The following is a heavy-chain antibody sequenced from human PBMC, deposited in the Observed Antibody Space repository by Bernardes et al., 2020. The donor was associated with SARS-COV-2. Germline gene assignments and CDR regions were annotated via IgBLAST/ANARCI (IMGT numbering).Heavy chain of an antibody. D-gene: IGHD3-22*01. CDR1: GGSITSGDYY. J-gene: IGHJ5*02. Sequence: TLSLTCTASGGSITSGDYYWSWIRQAPGKGLEWMGYVHYSGSTYYNSSLNSRVTMSVDTSKNQVSLKLSSVTAEDTAIYYCARGKPYYHDSSRGAFFDPWGQGTLVTVSS. V-gene: IGHV4-30-4*01. CDR3: ARGKPYYHDSSRGAFFDP. CDR2: VHYSGST.